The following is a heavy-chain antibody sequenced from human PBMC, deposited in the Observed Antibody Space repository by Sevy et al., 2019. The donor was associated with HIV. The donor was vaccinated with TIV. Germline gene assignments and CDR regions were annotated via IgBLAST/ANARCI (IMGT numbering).Heavy chain of an antibody. CDR3: AKDRSSRVGDWFDP. D-gene: IGHD3-16*01. J-gene: IGHJ5*02. CDR2: ISSSGSSI. Sequence: GGSLRLSCTASGFTFSSYDMNWVRQAPGKGLEWVSKISSSGSSIYYADSVKGRFTISRDNSKNTLYLQMNSLRAEDTAVYYCAKDRSSRVGDWFDPWGQGTLVTVSS. V-gene: IGHV3-48*03. CDR1: GFTFSSYD.